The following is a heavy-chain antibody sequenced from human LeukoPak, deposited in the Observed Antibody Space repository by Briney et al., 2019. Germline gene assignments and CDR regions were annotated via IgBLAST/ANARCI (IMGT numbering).Heavy chain of an antibody. D-gene: IGHD1-26*01. CDR1: GFTFSSYS. V-gene: IGHV3-30*04. Sequence: GRSLRLSCAASGFTFSSYSMHWVRQAPGKGLEWVAVISYDESNKYHADSVKGRFTISRDNAKNSLYLQMNSLRLEDTAVYYCARDKPSGSTSGSTFDIWGQGTMVTVSS. J-gene: IGHJ3*02. CDR3: ARDKPSGSTSGSTFDI. CDR2: ISYDESNK.